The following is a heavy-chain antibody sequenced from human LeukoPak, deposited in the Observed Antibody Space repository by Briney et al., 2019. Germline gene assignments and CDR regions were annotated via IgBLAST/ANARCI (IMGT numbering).Heavy chain of an antibody. Sequence: SETLSLTCTVSGGSISSSSYYWGWIRQPPGKGLEWIGSIYYSGSTYYNPSLKSRVTISVDTSKNQFSLKLSSVTAADTAVYYCARDLMNGVPPYYYYMDVWGKGTTVTVSS. CDR3: ARDLMNGVPPYYYYMDV. CDR1: GGSISSSSYY. D-gene: IGHD2-8*01. J-gene: IGHJ6*03. V-gene: IGHV4-39*02. CDR2: IYYSGST.